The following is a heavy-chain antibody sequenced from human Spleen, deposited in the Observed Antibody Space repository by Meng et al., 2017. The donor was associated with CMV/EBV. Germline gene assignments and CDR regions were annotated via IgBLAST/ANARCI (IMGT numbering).Heavy chain of an antibody. Sequence: GESLKISCIGTEFTVSGKYMSWVRQAPGKGLEWVSAIYSGDGTYYADSVKGRFTISRDNSRNTLYLQMNRLRAEDTAVYYCASGEYQLLYPEYNWFDPWGQGTLVTVSS. CDR3: ASGEYQLLYPEYNWFDP. CDR2: IYSGDGT. V-gene: IGHV3-66*02. D-gene: IGHD2-2*02. J-gene: IGHJ5*02. CDR1: EFTVSGKY.